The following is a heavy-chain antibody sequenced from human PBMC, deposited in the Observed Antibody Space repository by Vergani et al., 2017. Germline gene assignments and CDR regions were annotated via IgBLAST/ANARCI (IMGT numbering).Heavy chain of an antibody. Sequence: QVQLQESGPGLVKPSQTLSLTCTVSGGSISSGYYWGWIRQPPGKGLEWIGSIYHSGSTYYNPSLKSRVTISVDTSKNQFSLKLSSVTAADTAVYYCARDRSWYYYGSGSYDGWFDPWGQGTLVTVSS. D-gene: IGHD3-10*01. J-gene: IGHJ5*02. CDR3: ARDRSWYYYGSGSYDGWFDP. CDR1: GGSISSGYY. V-gene: IGHV4-38-2*02. CDR2: IYHSGST.